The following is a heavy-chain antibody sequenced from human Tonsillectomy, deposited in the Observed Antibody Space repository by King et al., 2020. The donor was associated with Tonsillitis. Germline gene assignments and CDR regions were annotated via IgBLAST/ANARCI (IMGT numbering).Heavy chain of an antibody. V-gene: IGHV3-23*04. J-gene: IGHJ5*02. Sequence: VQLVESGGGLVQPGGSLRLSCADSAFTFSSYAMSWVRQAPGKGLEWVSGLSGSGGTTYYADSVKGRFTISRDNSKNTLYLQMNSLRAEDTAVYYCAKDVGPPHYGHYVYHWGQGILVTVSS. CDR3: AKDVGPPHYGHYVYH. D-gene: IGHD4-17*01. CDR1: AFTFSSYA. CDR2: LSGSGGTT.